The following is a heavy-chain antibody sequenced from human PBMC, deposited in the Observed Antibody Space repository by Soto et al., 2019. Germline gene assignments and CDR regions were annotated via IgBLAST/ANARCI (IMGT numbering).Heavy chain of an antibody. Sequence: EVQLVESGGGLVQPGGSLRLSCAASGFTFSNYWMHWVRQAPGKGLVWVSRINSDGSSTIYADSVKGRFTISRDNAKNTLYLQMNSLRAEDTAVYYCARGGCSRGTCYSGGWGQGTLVTVSP. CDR1: GFTFSNYW. D-gene: IGHD2-15*01. J-gene: IGHJ4*02. CDR2: INSDGSST. CDR3: ARGGCSRGTCYSGG. V-gene: IGHV3-74*01.